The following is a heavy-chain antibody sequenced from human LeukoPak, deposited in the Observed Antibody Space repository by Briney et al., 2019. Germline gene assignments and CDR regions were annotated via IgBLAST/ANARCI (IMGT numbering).Heavy chain of an antibody. D-gene: IGHD3-3*01. CDR2: VNPNSGNT. CDR3: ASLPSRVSGFVGGTQRDY. CDR1: GYTFTSYD. V-gene: IGHV1-8*01. J-gene: IGHJ4*02. Sequence: ASVKVSCKASGYTFTSYDINWVRQATGQGLEWMGWVNPNSGNTGYAQKFQGRVTMTRNTSISTAYMELSSLRSEDTAVYYCASLPSRVSGFVGGTQRDYWGQGTLVTVSS.